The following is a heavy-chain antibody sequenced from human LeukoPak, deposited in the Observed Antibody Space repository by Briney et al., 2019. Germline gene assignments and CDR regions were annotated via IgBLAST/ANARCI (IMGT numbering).Heavy chain of an antibody. CDR2: IIPILGIA. CDR1: GYTFTSYD. V-gene: IGHV1-69*04. CDR3: ARESHSSSWYEVRYFDY. Sequence: SVKVSCKASGYTFTSYDINWVRQATGQGLEWMGRIIPILGIANYAQKFQGRVTITADKSTSTAYMELSSLRSEDTAVYYCARESHSSSWYEVRYFDYWGQGTLVTVSS. J-gene: IGHJ4*02. D-gene: IGHD6-13*01.